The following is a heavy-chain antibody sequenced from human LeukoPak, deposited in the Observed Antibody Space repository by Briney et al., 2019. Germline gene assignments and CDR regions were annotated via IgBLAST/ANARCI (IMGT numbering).Heavy chain of an antibody. Sequence: SETLSLTCTVSGASISSGGYSWSWVRQHPGKGLEWIRCIYYTGSTYYNPSLERRVTISVATSKNQFSLKMSSVTAADTAVYFCATLGRKDYYGSGSYYNVLYFDYWGQGTLVTVSS. J-gene: IGHJ4*02. D-gene: IGHD3-10*01. CDR2: IYYTGST. CDR3: ATLGRKDYYGSGSYYNVLYFDY. CDR1: GASISSGGYS. V-gene: IGHV4-31*03.